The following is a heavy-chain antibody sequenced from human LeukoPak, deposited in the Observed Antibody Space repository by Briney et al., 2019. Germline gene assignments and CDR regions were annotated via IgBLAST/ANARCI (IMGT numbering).Heavy chain of an antibody. V-gene: IGHV1-2*02. Sequence: ASVKVSCKASGYTCTGYYMHWVRQAPGQGLEWMGWINPNSGGTNYAQKFQGRVTMTRDTSISTAYMELSRLRSDDTAVYYCARAELGFCSSTSCYSGENYYFDYWGQGTLVTVSS. CDR3: ARAELGFCSSTSCYSGENYYFDY. CDR1: GYTCTGYY. CDR2: INPNSGGT. D-gene: IGHD2-2*01. J-gene: IGHJ4*02.